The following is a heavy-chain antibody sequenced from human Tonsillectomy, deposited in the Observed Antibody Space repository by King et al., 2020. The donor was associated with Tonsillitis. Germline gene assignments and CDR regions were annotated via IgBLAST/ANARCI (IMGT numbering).Heavy chain of an antibody. J-gene: IGHJ4*02. Sequence: QLQESGPGLVKPSETLSLTCTVSGGSISSSGYYWGWIRQPPGKGLEWLGIIYYSGTTYYNPSLGRRVTISVDASKNQFSLKLSSVTAADTAVYYCARRGSDWNYVPYFDYWGQGTLVTVSS. CDR1: GGSISSSGYY. CDR3: ARRGSDWNYVPYFDY. CDR2: IYYSGTT. V-gene: IGHV4-39*01. D-gene: IGHD1-7*01.